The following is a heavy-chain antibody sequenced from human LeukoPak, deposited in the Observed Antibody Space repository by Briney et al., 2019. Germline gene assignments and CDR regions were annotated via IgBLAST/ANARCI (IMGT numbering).Heavy chain of an antibody. J-gene: IGHJ4*02. D-gene: IGHD1-26*01. CDR2: IWYDGSNK. CDR3: AKARGYSGSPPSDY. Sequence: GRSLRLSCAASGFTFSSYGMHWVRQAPGKGLEWVAVIWYDGSNKYYADSVKGRFTISRDNSKNTLYLQMNSLRAEDTAVYYCAKARGYSGSPPSDYWGQGTLVTVSS. V-gene: IGHV3-33*06. CDR1: GFTFSSYG.